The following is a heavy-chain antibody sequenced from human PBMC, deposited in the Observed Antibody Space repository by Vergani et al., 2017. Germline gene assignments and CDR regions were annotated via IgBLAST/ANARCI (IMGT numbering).Heavy chain of an antibody. D-gene: IGHD3-9*01. CDR1: GYTFTGYY. J-gene: IGHJ6*02. V-gene: IGHV1-2*02. Sequence: QVQLVQSGAEVKKPGASVKVSCKASGYTFTGYYMHWVRQAPGQGLEWMGWINPNSGGTNYAQKFQGRDTITADKSTSTAYMELSSLRSEDTAVYYCAREGILTGLKYYGMDVWGQGTTVTVSS. CDR3: AREGILTGLKYYGMDV. CDR2: INPNSGGT.